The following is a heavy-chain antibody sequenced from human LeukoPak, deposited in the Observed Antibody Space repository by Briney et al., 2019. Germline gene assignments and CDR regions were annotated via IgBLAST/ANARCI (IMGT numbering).Heavy chain of an antibody. D-gene: IGHD6-13*01. Sequence: PGGSLRLSCAASGSDFGDYGMNWLRQAPGKGPEWVAGINWDGGATGYVESVKGRFTISRDNAKRFLYLQMDSLRVEDTAFYYCARDLSSSWYSLGYWGQGTQVIVSS. CDR3: ARDLSSSWYSLGY. J-gene: IGHJ4*02. V-gene: IGHV3-20*04. CDR1: GSDFGDYG. CDR2: INWDGGAT.